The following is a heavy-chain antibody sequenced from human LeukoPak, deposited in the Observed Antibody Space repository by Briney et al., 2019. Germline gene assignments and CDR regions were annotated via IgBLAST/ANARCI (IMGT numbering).Heavy chain of an antibody. D-gene: IGHD4-17*01. CDR1: GGSISSGSYY. CDR3: ARGPGYGDPWAFDI. J-gene: IGHJ3*02. Sequence: SETLSLTCTVSGGSISSGSYYWSWIRQPAGKGLEWIGRIYTSGSTNYNPSLKSRVTISVDTSKNQFSLKLSSVTAADTAVYYCARGPGYGDPWAFDIWGQGTMVTVSS. CDR2: IYTSGST. V-gene: IGHV4-61*02.